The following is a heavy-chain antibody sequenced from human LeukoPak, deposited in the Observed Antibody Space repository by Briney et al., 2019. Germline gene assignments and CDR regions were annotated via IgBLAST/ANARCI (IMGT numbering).Heavy chain of an antibody. J-gene: IGHJ4*02. CDR3: ATSRSFDY. V-gene: IGHV3-7*03. Sequence: PGGSLRLSCAASEFTFSRYWMSWVRQAPGKGLEWVANIKQDGSEKYYVDSVKSRFTISRDNAKSSLFLQMNSLRAEDTAVYYCATSRSFDYWGQGTLVTVSS. CDR2: IKQDGSEK. CDR1: EFTFSRYW.